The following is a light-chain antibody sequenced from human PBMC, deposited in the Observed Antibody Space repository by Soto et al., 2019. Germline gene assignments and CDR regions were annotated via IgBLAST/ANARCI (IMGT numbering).Light chain of an antibody. CDR2: EVN. J-gene: IGLJ1*01. CDR3: ASYTSSSSLGV. Sequence: QSALTQPASVSGSPGHSITISCTGTGSDIGSYKYVSWYQQHPGKAPKLIIFEVNNRPSGVSDRFSGSKSGNTASLIISGLQAEDEADYYCASYTSSSSLGVFGTGTKVTVL. V-gene: IGLV2-14*03. CDR1: GSDIGSYKY.